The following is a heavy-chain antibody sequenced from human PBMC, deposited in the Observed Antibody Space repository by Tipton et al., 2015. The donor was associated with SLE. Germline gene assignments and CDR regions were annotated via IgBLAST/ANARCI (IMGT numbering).Heavy chain of an antibody. D-gene: IGHD3-3*01. CDR3: ARGQVLVYDFRSGNFGRQFDN. CDR2: IYYDGTT. CDR1: GGSITSNSVH. V-gene: IGHV4-39*07. J-gene: IGHJ4*02. Sequence: TLSLTCSVAGGSITSNSVHWAWIRQPPGKGLEWIGSIYYDGTTYYNPSLRRRVTLSVDTSKDQFSLKLNSVTAADTAMYYCARGQVLVYDFRSGNFGRQFDNWGQGILVTVSS.